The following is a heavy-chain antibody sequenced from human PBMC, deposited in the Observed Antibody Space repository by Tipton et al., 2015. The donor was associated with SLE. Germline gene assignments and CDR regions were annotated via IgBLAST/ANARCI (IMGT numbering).Heavy chain of an antibody. J-gene: IGHJ4*02. Sequence: SLRLSCAASGFTFSSYGIHWVRQAPGKGLEWVAFIRYDESNKYYADSVTGRFTISRDNSNNMVYLQMNSLRAEDTAVYYCARRVSSSGYFDCWGQGTLVTVSS. V-gene: IGHV3-33*01. CDR2: IRYDESNK. CDR1: GFTFSSYG. D-gene: IGHD6-6*01. CDR3: ARRVSSSGYFDC.